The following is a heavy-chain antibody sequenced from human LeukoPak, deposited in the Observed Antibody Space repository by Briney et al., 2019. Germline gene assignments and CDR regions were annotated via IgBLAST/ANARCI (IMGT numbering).Heavy chain of an antibody. V-gene: IGHV1-2*02. D-gene: IGHD6-19*01. CDR3: ARGGVVTNLAPIAVAGGDY. CDR2: INPNSGGT. Sequence: GASVKVSCKASGYTFTGYYMHWVRQAPGQGLEWMGWINPNSGGTNYAQKFQGRVTMTRDTSISTAYMELSRLRSDDTAVYYCARGGVVTNLAPIAVAGGDYWGQGTLVTVSS. CDR1: GYTFTGYY. J-gene: IGHJ4*02.